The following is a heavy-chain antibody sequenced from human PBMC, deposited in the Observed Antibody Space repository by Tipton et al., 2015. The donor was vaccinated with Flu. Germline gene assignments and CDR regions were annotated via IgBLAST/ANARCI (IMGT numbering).Heavy chain of an antibody. V-gene: IGHV1-18*01. Sequence: QVQLVQSGAEVKKAGASVKVSCKASGYTFSSYGISWVRQAPGQGLEWMGWISPYNGKIKYAKKFQGRVTMTTDTSTSTAYMELRSLRSDDTAVYYFARTAMIWLAVAGIQVWFDPWGQGTLVTLSS. CDR1: GYTFSSYG. CDR3: ARTAMIWLAVAGIQVWFDP. CDR2: ISPYNGKI. J-gene: IGHJ5*02. D-gene: IGHD6-19*01.